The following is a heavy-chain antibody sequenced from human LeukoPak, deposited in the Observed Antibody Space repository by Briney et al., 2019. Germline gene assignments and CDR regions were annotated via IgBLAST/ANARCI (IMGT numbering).Heavy chain of an antibody. J-gene: IGHJ3*02. CDR1: GGSFSGYY. V-gene: IGHV4-34*01. CDR3: ASHSSGWYSAFDI. Sequence: SETLSLTCAVYGGSFSGYYWSWIRQPPGKGLEWIGEINHSGSTNYNPSLKSRVTISVDTSKNQFSLKLSSVTAADTAVYYCASHSSGWYSAFDIRGQGTMVTVSS. D-gene: IGHD6-19*01. CDR2: INHSGST.